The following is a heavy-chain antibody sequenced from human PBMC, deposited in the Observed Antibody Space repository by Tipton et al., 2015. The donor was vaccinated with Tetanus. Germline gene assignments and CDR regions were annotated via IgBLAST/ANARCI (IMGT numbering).Heavy chain of an antibody. J-gene: IGHJ4*02. CDR2: IKEDGSEK. D-gene: IGHD2-15*01. Sequence: SLRLSCAASGFTFSTYWMGWSRQAPGKGLEWVAKIKEDGSEKYYVDSVKGRFTISRDNAENSLFLQMNSLRVEDTAVYYCAKVLGTYCSGGTCYSDFWGQGTLVTVSS. CDR1: GFTFSTYW. CDR3: AKVLGTYCSGGTCYSDF. V-gene: IGHV3-7*03.